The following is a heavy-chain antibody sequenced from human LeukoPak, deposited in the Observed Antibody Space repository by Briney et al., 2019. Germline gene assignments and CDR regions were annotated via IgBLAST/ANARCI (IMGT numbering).Heavy chain of an antibody. Sequence: GGSLRLSCAASGFTFSSYWMHWVRQAPGKGLVWVSRTNSDGSSTSYADSVKGRFTISRDNAKNTLYLQMNSLRAEDTAVYYCARDRSGTIPIDYWGQGTLVTVSS. CDR3: ARDRSGTIPIDY. CDR1: GFTFSSYW. V-gene: IGHV3-74*01. CDR2: TNSDGSST. D-gene: IGHD1-14*01. J-gene: IGHJ4*02.